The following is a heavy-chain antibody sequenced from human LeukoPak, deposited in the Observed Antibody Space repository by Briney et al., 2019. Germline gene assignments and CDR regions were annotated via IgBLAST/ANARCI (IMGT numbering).Heavy chain of an antibody. J-gene: IGHJ4*02. Sequence: PGGSLRLSCAGSGFTFSSYAMSWVRQAPGKGLEWVSAISGSGGNTYYADSVKGRFTISRDNSKNTLYLQMNSLRAEDTAVYYCAKKPQDYINYYFDYWGQGTLVTVSS. CDR3: AKKPQDYINYYFDY. CDR2: ISGSGGNT. D-gene: IGHD4-11*01. V-gene: IGHV3-23*01. CDR1: GFTFSSYA.